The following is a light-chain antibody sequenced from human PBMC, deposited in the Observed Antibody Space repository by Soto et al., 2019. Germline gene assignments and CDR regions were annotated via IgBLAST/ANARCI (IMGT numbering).Light chain of an antibody. CDR1: QDIGNF. CDR2: AAS. V-gene: IGKV1-27*01. J-gene: IGKJ4*01. Sequence: DIQMTQSPSSLSAFVGDRVTITFRASQDIGNFLAWYQQKPGKVPKLLIYAASTLQSGDPSRFSGSGSGTDFTLTISSLQPEDVATYYCQKCKVAPFTFGGGTKVDIK. CDR3: QKCKVAPFT.